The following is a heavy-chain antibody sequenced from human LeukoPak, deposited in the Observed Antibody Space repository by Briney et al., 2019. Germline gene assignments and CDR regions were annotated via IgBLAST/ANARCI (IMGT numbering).Heavy chain of an antibody. CDR3: ARVWYDILTGYVDY. Sequence: PGGSLRLSCAASGFTVSSNYMSWVRQAPGKGLEWVSVIYSGGSTYYADSVKGRFTISRDNSKNTLYLQMNSLRAEGTAVYYCARVWYDILTGYVDYWGQGTLVTVSS. D-gene: IGHD3-9*01. CDR1: GFTVSSNY. CDR2: IYSGGST. V-gene: IGHV3-53*01. J-gene: IGHJ4*02.